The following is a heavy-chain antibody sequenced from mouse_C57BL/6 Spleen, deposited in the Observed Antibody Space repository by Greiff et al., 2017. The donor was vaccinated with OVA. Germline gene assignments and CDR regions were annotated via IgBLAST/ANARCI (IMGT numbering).Heavy chain of an antibody. CDR2: IYPGDGDT. Sequence: VQLQQSGPELVKPGASVKISCKASGYAFSSSWMNWVKQRPGKGLEWIGRIYPGDGDTNYNGKFKGKATLTADKSSSTAYMQLSSLTSEDSAVYFCARGYYGPWYFDVWGTGTTVTVSS. J-gene: IGHJ1*03. D-gene: IGHD1-1*01. CDR3: ARGYYGPWYFDV. CDR1: GYAFSSSW. V-gene: IGHV1-82*01.